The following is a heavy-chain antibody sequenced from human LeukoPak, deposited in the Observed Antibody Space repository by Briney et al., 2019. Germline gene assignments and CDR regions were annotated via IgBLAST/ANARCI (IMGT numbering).Heavy chain of an antibody. J-gene: IGHJ3*02. CDR3: ARAGMVYAIDAFDI. Sequence: PGGSLRLSCVASGFTFSSYWMTWVRQAPGKGLEWVANIKQDGSEKYYVDSVKGRFTISRDNPKNSLYLQMNSLRAEDTAVYYCARAGMVYAIDAFDIWGQGTMVTVSS. CDR1: GFTFSSYW. CDR2: IKQDGSEK. V-gene: IGHV3-7*01. D-gene: IGHD2-8*01.